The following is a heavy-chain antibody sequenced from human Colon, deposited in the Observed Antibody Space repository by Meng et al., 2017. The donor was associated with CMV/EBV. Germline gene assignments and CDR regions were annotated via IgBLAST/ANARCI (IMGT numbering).Heavy chain of an antibody. CDR3: ARADSLTTADYYYYGMDV. Sequence: SETLSLTCTVSGGSISSYYWSWIRQPPGKGLEWIGYIYYSGSTNYNPSLKSRVTISVDTSKSQFSLKLSSVTAADTAVYYCARADSLTTADYYYYGMDVWGQGTTVTVSS. J-gene: IGHJ6*02. D-gene: IGHD4-11*01. CDR2: IYYSGST. CDR1: GGSISSYY. V-gene: IGHV4-59*01.